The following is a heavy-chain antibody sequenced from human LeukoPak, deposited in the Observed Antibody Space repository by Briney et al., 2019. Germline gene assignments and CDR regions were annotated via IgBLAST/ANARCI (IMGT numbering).Heavy chain of an antibody. Sequence: ASVKVSCKASGYTFTSYDINWVRQATGQGLEWMGWMYPNRGNTGYAQKFQGRVTMTRSTSISTAYMELSSLRFEDTAVYYCTRSVRNGHIDYWGQGTLVTVSS. D-gene: IGHD2-21*01. J-gene: IGHJ4*02. CDR2: MYPNRGNT. CDR3: TRSVRNGHIDY. V-gene: IGHV1-8*01. CDR1: GYTFTSYD.